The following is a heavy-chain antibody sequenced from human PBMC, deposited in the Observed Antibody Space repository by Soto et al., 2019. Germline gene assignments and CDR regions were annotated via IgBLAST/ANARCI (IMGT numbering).Heavy chain of an antibody. V-gene: IGHV3-66*01. D-gene: IGHD1-7*01. CDR3: ARDSAGTFDY. J-gene: IGHJ4*02. CDR2: IYSGGGT. Sequence: EVQLVESGGGLVQPGGSLRLSCAASGFTVSSSHMSWVRQAPGKGLEWVSVIYSGGGTYYADSVKGRFTISSDNSKNTLYLQMNSLRAEDTAVYYCARDSAGTFDYWGQGTLVTVSS. CDR1: GFTVSSSH.